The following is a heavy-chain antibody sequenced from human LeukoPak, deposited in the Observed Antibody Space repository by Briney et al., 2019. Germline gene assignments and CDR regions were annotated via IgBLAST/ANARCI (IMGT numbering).Heavy chain of an antibody. CDR1: GGSISSYY. CDR2: IYYSGGT. D-gene: IGHD2-2*02. Sequence: PSETLSLTCTVSGGSISSYYWSWIRQPPGKGLEWIGYIYYSGGTNYNPSLKSRVTISVDTSKNQFSLKLSSVTAADTAVYYRARVDCSSTSCYTPQYYFDYWGQGTLVTVSS. CDR3: ARVDCSSTSCYTPQYYFDY. J-gene: IGHJ4*02. V-gene: IGHV4-59*01.